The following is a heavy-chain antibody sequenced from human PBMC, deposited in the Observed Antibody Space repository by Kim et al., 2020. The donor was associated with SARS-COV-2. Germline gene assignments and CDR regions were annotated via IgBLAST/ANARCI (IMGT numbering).Heavy chain of an antibody. V-gene: IGHV3-21*01. Sequence: LSLTCAASGFTFSSYSMNWVRQAPGKGLEWVSSISSSSSYIYYADSVKGRFTISRDNAKNSLYLQMNSLRAEDTAVYYCAREGGFRDGSGSAYWGQGTLVTVSS. D-gene: IGHD3-10*01. CDR1: GFTFSSYS. CDR3: AREGGFRDGSGSAY. J-gene: IGHJ4*02. CDR2: ISSSSSYI.